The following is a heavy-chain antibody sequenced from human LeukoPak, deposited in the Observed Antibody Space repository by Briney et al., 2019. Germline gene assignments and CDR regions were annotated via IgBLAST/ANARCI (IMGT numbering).Heavy chain of an antibody. D-gene: IGHD5-18*01. CDR3: ARVGRGYRYYMDV. V-gene: IGHV4-34*01. J-gene: IGHJ6*03. CDR2: INHSGST. CDR1: GGSFSGYY. Sequence: SETLSLTCAVYGGSFSGYYWSWIRQPPGKGLEWIGEINHSGSTNYNPSLKSRVTISVDTSKNQFSLKLSSVTAADTAVYYCARVGRGYRYYMDVWGKGTMVTVSS.